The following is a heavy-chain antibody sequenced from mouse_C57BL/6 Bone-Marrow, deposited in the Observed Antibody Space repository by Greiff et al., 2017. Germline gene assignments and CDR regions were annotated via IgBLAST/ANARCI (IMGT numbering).Heavy chain of an antibody. Sequence: VQLQQSGAELARPGASVKLSCKASGYTFTSYGISWVKQRTGQGLEWIGEIYPRSGNTYYNEKFKGKATVTADKSSSTAYMEIRSLTSEDSAVYYCARWFYGNDWLAYWGQGTLVTVSA. V-gene: IGHV1-81*01. J-gene: IGHJ3*01. CDR2: IYPRSGNT. D-gene: IGHD2-1*01. CDR3: ARWFYGNDWLAY. CDR1: GYTFTSYG.